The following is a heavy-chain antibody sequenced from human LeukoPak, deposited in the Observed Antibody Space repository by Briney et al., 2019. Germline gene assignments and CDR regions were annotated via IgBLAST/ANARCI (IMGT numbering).Heavy chain of an antibody. V-gene: IGHV4-4*02. J-gene: IGHJ6*02. Sequence: SGTLSLTCAVSGGSISSSNWWSWVRQPPGKGREWIGEIYHSGSTNYNPSLKSRVTISVDKSKNQFSLKLSSVTAADTAVYYCARNPAVPAAIAVYYYYGMDVWGQGTTVTVSS. D-gene: IGHD2-2*01. CDR3: ARNPAVPAAIAVYYYYGMDV. CDR1: GGSISSSNW. CDR2: IYHSGST.